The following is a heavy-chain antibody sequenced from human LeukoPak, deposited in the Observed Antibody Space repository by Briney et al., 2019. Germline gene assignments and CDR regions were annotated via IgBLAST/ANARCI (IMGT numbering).Heavy chain of an antibody. Sequence: SVTVSCKASGGTFSSYAISWVRQAPGQGLEWMGGIIPIFGTANYAQKFQGRVTITTDESTSTAYMELSSLRSEDTAVYYCASDSRLPYCSSTSCYGIWGQGTLVTVSS. V-gene: IGHV1-69*05. CDR3: ASDSRLPYCSSTSCYGI. D-gene: IGHD2-2*01. CDR2: IIPIFGTA. CDR1: GGTFSSYA. J-gene: IGHJ4*02.